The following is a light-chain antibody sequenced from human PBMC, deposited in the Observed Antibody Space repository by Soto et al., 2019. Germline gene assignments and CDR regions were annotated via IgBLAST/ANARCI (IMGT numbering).Light chain of an antibody. V-gene: IGKV1-27*01. CDR1: QGISNY. CDR3: HKFNHAPT. Sequence: DIQMTQSPSSLSASVGDRVTITCRASQGISNYLAWYQQKPGKVPELLIYAASTLQSGVPSRFSGSGSGTKFSLTISGLQPEDVATYYCHKFNHAPTFGGGTKVEIK. CDR2: AAS. J-gene: IGKJ4*01.